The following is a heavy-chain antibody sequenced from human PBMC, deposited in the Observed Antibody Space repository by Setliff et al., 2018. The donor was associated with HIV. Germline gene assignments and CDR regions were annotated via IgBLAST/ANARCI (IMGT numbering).Heavy chain of an antibody. Sequence: ASVKVSCKASGYTFIDYFIHWVRQAPGQGLEWMAYINPNSGDSKTARKFQGRVTVTRDTSIATAYMELSSLTSGDTAVYHCARDYFPHSRRNFGSGDYFHFWGQGSRVTVSS. CDR3: ARDYFPHSRRNFGSGDYFHF. V-gene: IGHV1-2*02. D-gene: IGHD3-10*01. J-gene: IGHJ4*02. CDR2: INPNSGDS. CDR1: GYTFIDYF.